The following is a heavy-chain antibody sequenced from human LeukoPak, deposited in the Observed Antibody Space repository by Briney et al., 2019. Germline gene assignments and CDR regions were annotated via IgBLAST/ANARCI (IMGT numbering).Heavy chain of an antibody. D-gene: IGHD3-10*01. Sequence: GGSLRLSCAASGSTFSNAWMSWVRQAPGKGLEWVGRIKSKTDGGTTDYAAPVKGRFTISRDDSKNTLYLQMNSLKTEDTAVYYCTTVGFNVLLWFGELSAPPFYDIWGQGTMVTVSS. CDR3: TTVGFNVLLWFGELSAPPFYDI. J-gene: IGHJ3*02. CDR2: IKSKTDGGTT. V-gene: IGHV3-15*01. CDR1: GSTFSNAW.